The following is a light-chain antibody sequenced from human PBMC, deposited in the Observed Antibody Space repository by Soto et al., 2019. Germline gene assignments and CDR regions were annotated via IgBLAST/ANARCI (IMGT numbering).Light chain of an antibody. CDR3: QQRHMWPIT. J-gene: IGKJ5*01. CDR2: DAY. V-gene: IGKV3-11*01. CDR1: QSVSSY. Sequence: EIVLTQSPATLSLSPGERATLSCRASQSVSSYLAWYQQKPGQAPRLLIYDAYNRATGIPPRFSDSGSGTDFTLTISSLEPEDSAVYYCQQRHMWPITFGQGTRLEIK.